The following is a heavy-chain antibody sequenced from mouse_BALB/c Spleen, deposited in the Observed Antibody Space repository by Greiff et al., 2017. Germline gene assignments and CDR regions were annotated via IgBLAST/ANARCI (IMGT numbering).Heavy chain of an antibody. D-gene: IGHD2-10*01. Sequence: DVMLVESGGGLVKPGGSLKLSCAASGFTFSSYAMSWVRQSPEKRLEWVASISSGGSTYYQDSVKGRFTISRDNARNILYLQMSSMRSEDTAMYYCARAYYSYAIDYWGQGTSVTVSS. J-gene: IGHJ4*01. CDR3: ARAYYSYAIDY. V-gene: IGHV5-6-5*01. CDR1: GFTFSSYA. CDR2: ISSGGST.